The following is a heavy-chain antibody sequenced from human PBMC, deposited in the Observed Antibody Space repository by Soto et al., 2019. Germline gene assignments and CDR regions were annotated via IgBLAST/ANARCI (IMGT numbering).Heavy chain of an antibody. CDR2: IYYSGST. V-gene: IGHV4-31*03. J-gene: IGHJ4*02. CDR3: ARDNGEMVLDN. Sequence: QVQLRESGPGLVKPSQTLSLTCTVSGGSITSRANYWNWIRQHPGKGLEWIGSIYYSGSTYYNPSLKSRLTISVDTSRNQFSLKLSSVTAADTAVYYCARDNGEMVLDNWGQGTLVTVSS. D-gene: IGHD2-8*01. CDR1: GGSITSRANY.